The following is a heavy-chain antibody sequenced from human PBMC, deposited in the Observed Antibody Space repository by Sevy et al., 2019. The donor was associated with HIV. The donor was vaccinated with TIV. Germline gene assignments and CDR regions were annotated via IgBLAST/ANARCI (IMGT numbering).Heavy chain of an antibody. CDR1: GFTFGDYA. D-gene: IGHD2-21*02. CDR2: IRSETYGETT. J-gene: IGHJ4*02. V-gene: IGHV3-49*03. CDR3: TRRASRVYGDHLNLY. Sequence: GGSLRLSCTASGFTFGDYAMSWFRQAPGRGLEGVGFIRSETYGETTEYAASGKGRFTVSRDDSKSIVYLQMNSLKTEDTAVYYCTRRASRVYGDHLNLYWGQGTLVTVSS.